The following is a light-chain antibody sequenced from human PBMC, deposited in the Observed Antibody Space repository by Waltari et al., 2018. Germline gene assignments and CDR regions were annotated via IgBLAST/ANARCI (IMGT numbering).Light chain of an antibody. J-gene: IGKJ1*01. CDR1: QRVGKY. CDR3: QKYPSRPAT. Sequence: VLTPSPRTPFPSPGEEAPPSCRASQRVGKYLAWYQQRTGQAPRPLIYQASIRATGIPDSFSGSGSETDCILTISRLETEDFAVYYCQKYPSRPATFGQGTKVEI. CDR2: QAS. V-gene: IGKV3-20*01.